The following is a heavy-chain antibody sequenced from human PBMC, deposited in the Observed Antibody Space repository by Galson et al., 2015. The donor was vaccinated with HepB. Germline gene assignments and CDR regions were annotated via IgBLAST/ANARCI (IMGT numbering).Heavy chain of an antibody. CDR3: AKGYGLFDS. Sequence: SLRLFCAASGFAFHSHAMRWVRQAPGRGLEWISGISGNGDSTFYADSVKGRFTVSRDNSNNMLYLQMNSLRAEDAGLYFCAKGYGLFDSWGQGILVTVSS. J-gene: IGHJ5*01. CDR2: ISGNGDST. D-gene: IGHD5-18*01. V-gene: IGHV3-23*01. CDR1: GFAFHSHA.